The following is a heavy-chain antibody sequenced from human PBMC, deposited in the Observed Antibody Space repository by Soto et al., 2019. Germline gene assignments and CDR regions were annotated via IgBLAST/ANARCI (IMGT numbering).Heavy chain of an antibody. Sequence: EVQLLESGGGLVQPGGSLRLSCAASGFTFSSYAMSWVRQAPGKGLEWVSAISGSGGRTYYADSVKGRFTISRDNSKNTLYLQMNSLRAEDTAVYYCAKPLAYQLLYSWFDPWGQGTLVTVSS. V-gene: IGHV3-23*01. CDR2: ISGSGGRT. D-gene: IGHD2-2*02. CDR1: GFTFSSYA. J-gene: IGHJ5*02. CDR3: AKPLAYQLLYSWFDP.